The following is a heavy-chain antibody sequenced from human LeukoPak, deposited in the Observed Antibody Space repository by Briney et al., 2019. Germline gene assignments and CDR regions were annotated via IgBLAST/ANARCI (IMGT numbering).Heavy chain of an antibody. V-gene: IGHV1-58*01. D-gene: IGHD3-3*01. CDR2: IVVGSGDT. J-gene: IGHJ3*02. Sequence: SVKVSCKASGFTFTRSAVQWVRQARGQRLEWIGWIVVGSGDTNYAQRFQERVTITRDMSTSTAYMELSSLRSEDTGGYYCAADRKLRFLEWPDTFDIWGQGTMVTVSS. CDR1: GFTFTRSA. CDR3: AADRKLRFLEWPDTFDI.